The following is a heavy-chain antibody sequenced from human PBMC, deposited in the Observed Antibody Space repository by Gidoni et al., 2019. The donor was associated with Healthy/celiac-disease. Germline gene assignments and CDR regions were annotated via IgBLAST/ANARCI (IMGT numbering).Heavy chain of an antibody. CDR3: ARYLNGLFDY. CDR1: GFTFSDYY. CDR2: ISSSSSYT. J-gene: IGHJ4*02. Sequence: SGAASGFTFSDYYMSWIRQAPGKGLAWVSYISSSSSYTNYADSVKGRFTISRDNVKNSLYLQMNSLRAEDTAVYYCARYLNGLFDYWGQGTLVTVSS. V-gene: IGHV3-11*06.